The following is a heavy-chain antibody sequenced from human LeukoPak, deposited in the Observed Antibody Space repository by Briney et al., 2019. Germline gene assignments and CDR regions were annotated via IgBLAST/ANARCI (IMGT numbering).Heavy chain of an antibody. CDR1: GYTFTSYY. CDR2: INPSGGST. CDR3: AREPLLPYCGGDCVRYYFDY. Sequence: ASVKVSCKASGYTFTSYYMLWVRQAPGQGLEWMGIINPSGGSTSYAQKFQGRVTMTRDTSTSTVYMELSSLRSEDTAVYYCAREPLLPYCGGDCVRYYFDYWGQGTLVTVSS. D-gene: IGHD2-21*02. V-gene: IGHV1-46*01. J-gene: IGHJ4*02.